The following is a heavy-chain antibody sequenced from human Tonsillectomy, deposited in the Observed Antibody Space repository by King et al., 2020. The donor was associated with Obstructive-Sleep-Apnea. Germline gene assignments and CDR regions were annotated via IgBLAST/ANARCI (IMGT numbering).Heavy chain of an antibody. Sequence: QLQESGPGLVKPSETLSLTCTVSGDSLSSSSYYWGWIRQPPGKGLEWIGGIYYRGSTYYNPSLKSRVTISVDTSKNPFYLKLGSVTAADTAVYYCATHTTAWRPVDSWGQGTLVTVSS. CDR2: IYYRGST. J-gene: IGHJ4*02. V-gene: IGHV4-39*01. CDR3: ATHTTAWRPVDS. D-gene: IGHD1-14*01. CDR1: GDSLSSSSYY.